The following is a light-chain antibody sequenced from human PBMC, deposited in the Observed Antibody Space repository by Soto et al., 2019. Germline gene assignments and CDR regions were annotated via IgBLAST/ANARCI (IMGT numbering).Light chain of an antibody. J-gene: IGKJ3*01. CDR3: QKYYSVPFT. CDR1: QGIKNN. CDR2: AAS. Sequence: DIQMTQSPSFLSASAGDRVTITCRASQGIKNNLAWYQQKPGEVPKLLIYAASTLQSGVPSRFSGSGSGTDFTLTISSLQPEDVATYYCQKYYSVPFTFGPGTKVNIK. V-gene: IGKV1-27*01.